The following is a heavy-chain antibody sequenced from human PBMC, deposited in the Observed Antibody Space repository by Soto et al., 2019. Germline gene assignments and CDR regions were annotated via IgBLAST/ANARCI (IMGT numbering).Heavy chain of an antibody. CDR1: GFTFSSYA. CDR3: AKGPHCSSTSCYNFRSYRDSDY. CDR2: ISGSGGST. Sequence: EVQLLESGGGLVQPGGSLRLSCAASGFTFSSYAMSWVRQAPGKGLEWVSSISGSGGSTYYADSVKGRFTISRDNSKNTLYLQMNRLRAEDPAVYYCAKGPHCSSTSCYNFRSYRDSDYWGQGTLVTVSA. V-gene: IGHV3-23*01. D-gene: IGHD2-2*02. J-gene: IGHJ4*02.